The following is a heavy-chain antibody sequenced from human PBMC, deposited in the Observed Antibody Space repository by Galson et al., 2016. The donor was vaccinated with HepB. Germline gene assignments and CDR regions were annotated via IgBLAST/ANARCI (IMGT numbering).Heavy chain of an antibody. CDR1: GFTFCSSW. CDR2: INCDGSEK. CDR3: VRAKFRIQNWFDP. D-gene: IGHD5-18*01. Sequence: SLRLSCAASGFTFCSSWMHWVCQAPEKGLEWVADINCDGSEKYYVDSVKGRLTISRDNARNSLCLQVNSLRAEDMTVYYCVRAKFRIQNWFDPWGQGTLVTVSS. V-gene: IGHV3-52*01. J-gene: IGHJ5*02.